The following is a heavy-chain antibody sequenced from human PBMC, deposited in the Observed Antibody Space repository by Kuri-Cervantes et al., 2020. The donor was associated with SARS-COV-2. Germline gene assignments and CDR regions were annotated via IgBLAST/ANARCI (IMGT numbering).Heavy chain of an antibody. J-gene: IGHJ3*02. CDR2: IYYSGST. Sequence: SETLSLTGAVYGGSFSGYYWSWIRQPPGKGLGWIGYIYYSGSTNYNPSLKSRVTISVDTSKNQFSLKLSSVTAADTAVYYCARDRPYCSGGSCFYAFDIWGQGTMVTVSS. CDR3: ARDRPYCSGGSCFYAFDI. V-gene: IGHV4-59*01. D-gene: IGHD2-15*01. CDR1: GGSFSGYY.